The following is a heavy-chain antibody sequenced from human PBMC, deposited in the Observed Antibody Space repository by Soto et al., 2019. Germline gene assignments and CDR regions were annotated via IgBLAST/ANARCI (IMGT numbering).Heavy chain of an antibody. CDR1: GYTFTSYG. D-gene: IGHD2-2*01. CDR3: ARVNRIEYQLLLNVFDY. V-gene: IGHV1-18*01. Sequence: ASVKVSCKASGYTFTSYGISWVRQAPGQGLEWMGWISVYNGNTNYAQKLQGRVTMTTDTSTSTAYMELRSLRSDDTAVYYCARVNRIEYQLLLNVFDYWGQGTLVTVSS. CDR2: ISVYNGNT. J-gene: IGHJ4*02.